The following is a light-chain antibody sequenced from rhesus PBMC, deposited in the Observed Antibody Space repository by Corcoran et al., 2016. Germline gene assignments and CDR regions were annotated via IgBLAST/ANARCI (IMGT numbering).Light chain of an antibody. CDR2: DAS. CDR3: QQYSNWPLT. CDR1: QSVSSS. V-gene: IGKV3-35*01. Sequence: EIVLTQSPATLSLSPGERATVSCRASQSVSSSLAWYQQKPGQAPRLLIYDASSRATGIPDRFSGSGSGTYFTLTISRLEPEDVGVYYWQQYSNWPLTFGGGTKVEL. J-gene: IGKJ4*01.